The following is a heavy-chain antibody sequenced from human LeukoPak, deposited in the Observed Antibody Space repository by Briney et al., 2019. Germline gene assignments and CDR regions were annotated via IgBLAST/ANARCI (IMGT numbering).Heavy chain of an antibody. Sequence: SETLSLTCTVSGGSISSYYWSWIRQPAGKGLEWIGYIYYSGSTYYNPSLKSRVTISVDTSKNQFSLKLSSVTAADTAVYYCARDGGSSSWTYYYMDVWGKGTTVTVSS. CDR2: IYYSGST. CDR1: GGSISSYY. CDR3: ARDGGSSSWTYYYMDV. V-gene: IGHV4-59*06. D-gene: IGHD6-13*01. J-gene: IGHJ6*03.